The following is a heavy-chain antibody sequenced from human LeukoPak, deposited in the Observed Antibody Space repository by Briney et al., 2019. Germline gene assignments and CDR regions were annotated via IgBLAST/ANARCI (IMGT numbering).Heavy chain of an antibody. CDR2: IFPGDSDT. V-gene: IGHV5-51*01. J-gene: IGHJ5*02. Sequence: PGESLKISCWTSGYSFTSYWIGWVREMPGKGLEWMGVIFPGDSDTRYSPSFQGQVTISADKSISTAYLQWSSPKASDTAMYYCARGDNFAGFAPWGQGTLVTVSS. CDR1: GYSFTSYW. D-gene: IGHD2-21*02. CDR3: ARGDNFAGFAP.